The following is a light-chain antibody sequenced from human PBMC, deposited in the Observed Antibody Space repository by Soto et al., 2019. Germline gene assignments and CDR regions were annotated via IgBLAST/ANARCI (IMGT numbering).Light chain of an antibody. J-gene: IGKJ1*01. CDR1: QNVNAY. V-gene: IGKV1-39*01. CDR2: AAS. Sequence: DIQMTQSPSSLSASVGDTVVISCRASQNVNAYVNWYQQRPGKAPKLLIFAASSLKSGVPSRFSGAGSGTDFSLTISGLQPEDFATYYCQESYNILTWKFGQGTKVEIK. CDR3: QESYNILTWK.